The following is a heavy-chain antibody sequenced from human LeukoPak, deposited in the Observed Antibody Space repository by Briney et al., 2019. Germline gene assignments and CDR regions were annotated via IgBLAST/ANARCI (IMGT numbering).Heavy chain of an antibody. CDR3: AKDRGSGWPQFDY. CDR2: ISGRGGST. CDR1: GFSFSSYA. Sequence: GGSLRLSCAASGFSFSSYAMSWVRQAPGKGLEWVSAISGRGGSTYYADSVKGRFTMSRDNSKNTLYLQMNSLRAEDTAVYYCAKDRGSGWPQFDYWGQGTLVTVSS. D-gene: IGHD6-19*01. V-gene: IGHV3-23*01. J-gene: IGHJ4*02.